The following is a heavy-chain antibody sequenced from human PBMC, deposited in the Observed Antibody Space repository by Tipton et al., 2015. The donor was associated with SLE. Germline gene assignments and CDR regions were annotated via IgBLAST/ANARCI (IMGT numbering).Heavy chain of an antibody. CDR2: VHKSAIT. CDR1: GASISSDNNY. D-gene: IGHD5-12*01. CDR3: ARGGVGGYDYFDY. J-gene: IGHJ4*02. V-gene: IGHV4-61*02. Sequence: TLSLTCTVSGASISSDNNYWSWIRQTAGKGLEWIGRVHKSAITNYNPSLRSRVIISVDASNNQFSLNLSSVTAADTAVYYCARGGVGGYDYFDYWGQGALVTVSS.